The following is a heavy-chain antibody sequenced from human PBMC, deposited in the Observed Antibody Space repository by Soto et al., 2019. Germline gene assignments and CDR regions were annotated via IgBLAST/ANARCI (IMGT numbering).Heavy chain of an antibody. J-gene: IGHJ3*02. V-gene: IGHV5-51*01. Sequence: GESLKISCKGSGYSFTSYWIGWVRQMPGKGLEWMGIIYPGDSDTRYSPSFQGRFTISRDNSKNTLFLQMNSLRADDTAVYYCAKEFQWELHAFDIWGQGTMVTVSS. CDR3: AKEFQWELHAFDI. CDR1: GYSFTSYW. CDR2: IYPGDSDT. D-gene: IGHD1-26*01.